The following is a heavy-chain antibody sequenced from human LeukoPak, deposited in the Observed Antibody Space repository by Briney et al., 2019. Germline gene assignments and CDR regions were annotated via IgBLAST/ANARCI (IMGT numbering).Heavy chain of an antibody. J-gene: IGHJ4*02. D-gene: IGHD1-26*01. CDR2: ISIYNGNT. CDR3: ARDPEGYIGNYMPLYFDY. V-gene: IGHV1-18*01. CDR1: GYTFISYG. Sequence: GASVKVSCKASGYTFISYGISWVRQAPGQGLEWMGWISIYNGNTNYAQKFQGRVTMTTDTSTSTAYMELRSLRSDDTAVYYCARDPEGYIGNYMPLYFDYWGQGTLVTVSS.